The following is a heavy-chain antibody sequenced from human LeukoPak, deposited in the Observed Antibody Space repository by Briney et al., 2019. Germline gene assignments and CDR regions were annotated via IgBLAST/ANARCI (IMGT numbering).Heavy chain of an antibody. Sequence: PGGSLRLSCAVSGFRVSDYYMSWVRRAPGKGLEWVGLIRDSGEAFYADFVRGRFAISRGESENTLYLQMNSLRVEDTAVYFCARDRAALQDWVEFDPWGQGTPVIVSS. D-gene: IGHD3/OR15-3a*01. V-gene: IGHV3-66*03. CDR2: IRDSGEA. J-gene: IGHJ5*02. CDR3: ARDRAALQDWVEFDP. CDR1: GFRVSDYY.